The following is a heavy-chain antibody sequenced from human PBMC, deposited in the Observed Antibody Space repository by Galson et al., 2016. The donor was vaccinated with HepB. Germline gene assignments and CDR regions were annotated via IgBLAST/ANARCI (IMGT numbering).Heavy chain of an antibody. J-gene: IGHJ4*02. CDR1: GYTFDSYY. Sequence: SVKVSCKASGYTFDSYYIHWLRQAPGQRLEWMGWLNPNSGRSKYAQKFQGRVTMTGDSSIRTAYLDLTGLTSDDTAVHYCARERSDMIVVAAANYFDLWGQGALVTVSS. V-gene: IGHV1-2*02. CDR3: ARERSDMIVVAAANYFDL. D-gene: IGHD2-15*01. CDR2: LNPNSGRS.